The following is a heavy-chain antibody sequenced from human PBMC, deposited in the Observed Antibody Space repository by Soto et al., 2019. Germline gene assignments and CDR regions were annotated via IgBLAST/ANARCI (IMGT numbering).Heavy chain of an antibody. CDR2: ISGSGGST. D-gene: IGHD6-13*01. Sequence: GGSLRLSCAASGFTFSSYAMSWVRQAPGKGLEWVSAISGSGGSTYYADSVKGRFTISRDNSKNTLYLQMNSLRAEDTAVYYCAKETNRHSSSWYHAFDIWGQGTMVTVSS. CDR1: GFTFSSYA. V-gene: IGHV3-23*01. J-gene: IGHJ3*02. CDR3: AKETNRHSSSWYHAFDI.